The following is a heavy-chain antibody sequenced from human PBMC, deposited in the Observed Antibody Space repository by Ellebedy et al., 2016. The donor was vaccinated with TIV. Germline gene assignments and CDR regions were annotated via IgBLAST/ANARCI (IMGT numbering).Heavy chain of an antibody. CDR1: GGSFSDYY. J-gene: IGHJ4*02. CDR2: INQSGNI. CDR3: AKWTVGYCRSSSCYFGDY. V-gene: IGHV4-34*01. D-gene: IGHD2-2*01. Sequence: MPSETLSLTCAVYGGSFSDYYWSWIRQSPGKGLEWIGEINQSGNINHNPSLKSRVTISMDTSKNQFSLKLSSVTAADTAVYYCAKWTVGYCRSSSCYFGDYWGQGTLVTVSS.